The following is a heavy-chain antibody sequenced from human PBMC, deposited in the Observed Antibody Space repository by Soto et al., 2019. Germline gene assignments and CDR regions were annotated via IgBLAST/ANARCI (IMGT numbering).Heavy chain of an antibody. Sequence: QLQLQESGPGLVKPSETLSLTCTVSGGSISSSSYYWGWIRQPPGKGLEWIGSIYYSGSTYYNPSLKSRVTISVDTSKNQFSLKLSSVTAADTAVYCCARHEYCSGGSCYSFDYWGQGTLVTVSS. V-gene: IGHV4-39*01. D-gene: IGHD2-15*01. J-gene: IGHJ4*02. CDR2: IYYSGST. CDR1: GGSISSSSYY. CDR3: ARHEYCSGGSCYSFDY.